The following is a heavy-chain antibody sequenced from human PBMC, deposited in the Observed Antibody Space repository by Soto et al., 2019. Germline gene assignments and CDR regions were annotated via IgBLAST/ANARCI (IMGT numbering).Heavy chain of an antibody. CDR1: GGSISSGGYS. V-gene: IGHV4-30-2*01. CDR3: ARSSGWYGEFDY. Sequence: QLQLQESGAGLVKPSQTLSLTCAVSGGSISSGGYSWSWIRQPPGKGLELIGYIYHSGSTYYNPSLKSRVTISVDRSKNQFSLKLSSVTAADTAVYYCARSSGWYGEFDYWGQGTLVTVSS. J-gene: IGHJ4*02. CDR2: IYHSGST. D-gene: IGHD6-19*01.